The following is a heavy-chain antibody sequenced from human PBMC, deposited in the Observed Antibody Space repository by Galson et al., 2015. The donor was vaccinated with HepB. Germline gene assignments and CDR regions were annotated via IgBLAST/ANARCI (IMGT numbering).Heavy chain of an antibody. CDR2: IYWDDDK. CDR1: GFSLSTSGVG. V-gene: IGHV2-5*02. J-gene: IGHJ3*02. CDR3: VHAYLTYSFGAFDI. Sequence: PALVKPTQTLTLTCTFSGFSLSTSGVGVGWIRQPPGKALEWLALIYWDDDKRYSPSLKSRLTITKDTSKNQVVLTMTNMDPVDTATYYCVHAYLTYSFGAFDIWGQGTMVTVSS. D-gene: IGHD1-26*01.